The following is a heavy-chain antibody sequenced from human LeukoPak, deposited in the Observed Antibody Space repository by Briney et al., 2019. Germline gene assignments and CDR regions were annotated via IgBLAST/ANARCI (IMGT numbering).Heavy chain of an antibody. CDR1: GFTVSSNY. CDR2: IYSGGST. CDR3: VRSGWFGELSGFEYYLDY. V-gene: IGHV3-66*01. D-gene: IGHD3-10*01. J-gene: IGHJ4*02. Sequence: GGSLRLSCAASGFTVSSNYMSWVRQAPGKGLEWVSVIYSGGSTYYADSVKGRFTISRDNSKNTLYLQMNSLRAEDTAVYYCVRSGWFGELSGFEYYLDYWGQGTLVTVSS.